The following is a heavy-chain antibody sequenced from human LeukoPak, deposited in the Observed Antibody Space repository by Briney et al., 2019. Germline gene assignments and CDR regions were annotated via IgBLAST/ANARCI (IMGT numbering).Heavy chain of an antibody. CDR2: VFYTGSS. D-gene: IGHD4-23*01. V-gene: IGHV4-39*01. CDR1: GGSISNANYY. CDR3: ARHTEVSSTPVAYFEV. J-gene: IGHJ1*01. Sequence: SETLSLTCTVSGGSISNANYYWGWVRHPPGKSLEWIGSVFYTGSSVSNPSIKSRVTMSVDRSKHQFSLNLNSLTAADSAMFYCARHTEVSSTPVAYFEVWGQGTQVIVSS.